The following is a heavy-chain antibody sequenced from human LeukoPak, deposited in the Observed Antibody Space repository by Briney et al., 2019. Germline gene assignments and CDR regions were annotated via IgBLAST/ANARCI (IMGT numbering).Heavy chain of an antibody. CDR2: IYYSGST. CDR1: GGSFSSYY. J-gene: IGHJ4*02. Sequence: SETLSLTCAVYGGSFSSYYWSWIRQPPGKGLGWIGYIYYSGSTNYNPSLKSRVTISVDTSKNQFSLKLSSVTAADTAVYYCARDRGAGSGSYYDYWGQGTLVTVSS. V-gene: IGHV4-59*01. D-gene: IGHD3-10*01. CDR3: ARDRGAGSGSYYDY.